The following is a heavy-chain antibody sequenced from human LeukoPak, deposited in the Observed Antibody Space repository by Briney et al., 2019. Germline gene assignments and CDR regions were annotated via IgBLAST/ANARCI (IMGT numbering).Heavy chain of an antibody. CDR2: ISYDGSNK. CDR3: ARVSNSIPDY. Sequence: GGSLRLSCAASGFTFSSYAMHWVRQAPGKGLEWVAVISYDGSNKYYTDSVKGRFTISRDNSKDTLYLQMNSLRAEDTAVYYCARVSNSIPDYWGQGTLVTVSS. J-gene: IGHJ4*02. CDR1: GFTFSSYA. V-gene: IGHV3-30-3*01. D-gene: IGHD2/OR15-2a*01.